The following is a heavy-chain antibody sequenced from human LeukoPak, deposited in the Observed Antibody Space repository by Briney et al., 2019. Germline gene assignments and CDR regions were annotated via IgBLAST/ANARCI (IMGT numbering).Heavy chain of an antibody. CDR3: ARDNKSGYSSGWTFDY. D-gene: IGHD6-19*01. J-gene: IGHJ4*02. Sequence: ASVKVSCKASGYTFTSYYMHWVRQAPGQGLEWMGIINLSGGSTSYAQKFQGRVTMTGDTSTSTVYMELSSLRSEDTAVYYCARDNKSGYSSGWTFDYWGQGTLVTVSS. CDR1: GYTFTSYY. V-gene: IGHV1-46*01. CDR2: INLSGGST.